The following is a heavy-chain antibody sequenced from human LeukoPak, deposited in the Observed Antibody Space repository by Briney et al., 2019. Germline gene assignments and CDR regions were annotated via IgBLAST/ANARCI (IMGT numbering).Heavy chain of an antibody. J-gene: IGHJ4*02. CDR3: LRGNYFRIDY. CDR2: ISYDGSNK. Sequence: PGRSLRLSCAASGFTFSDYAMHWVRQAPGKGLEWLSLISYDGSNKYYADSVKGRFTISRDNSKNTLFLQMNSLRAEDTAMYYCLRGNYFRIDYWGQGTLVTVSS. D-gene: IGHD2/OR15-2a*01. V-gene: IGHV3-30-3*01. CDR1: GFTFSDYA.